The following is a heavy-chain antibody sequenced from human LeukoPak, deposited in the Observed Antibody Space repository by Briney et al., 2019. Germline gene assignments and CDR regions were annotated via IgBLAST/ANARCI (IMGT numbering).Heavy chain of an antibody. CDR3: ARHPLAGVTEMLAWFDP. CDR2: IYSSGST. J-gene: IGHJ5*02. D-gene: IGHD2-21*02. Sequence: PSETLSLTCTVSGGSISSSSYYWGWIRQPPGKGLEWIGSIYSSGSTYYNPSLKSRVTISVDTSKNQFSLKVRSVTAADTAVYYCARHPLAGVTEMLAWFDPWGQGTLVIVSS. CDR1: GGSISSSSYY. V-gene: IGHV4-39*01.